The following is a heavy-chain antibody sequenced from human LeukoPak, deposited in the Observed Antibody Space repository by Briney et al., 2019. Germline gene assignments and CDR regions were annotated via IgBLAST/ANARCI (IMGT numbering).Heavy chain of an antibody. CDR3: AKDRDWGTAFDI. V-gene: IGHV3-30*18. CDR2: ISYDGKHK. D-gene: IGHD7-27*01. Sequence: GRSLRLSCAASGFTFSSSAMHWVRQPPGKGLEWVAVISYDGKHKYFADSVKGRFTISRDNSRNTLYLQLNSLKADDTAVYYCAKDRDWGTAFDIWGRGTMVTVSS. CDR1: GFTFSSSA. J-gene: IGHJ3*02.